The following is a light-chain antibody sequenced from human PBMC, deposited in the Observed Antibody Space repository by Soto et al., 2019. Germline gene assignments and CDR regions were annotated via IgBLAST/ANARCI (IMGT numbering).Light chain of an antibody. J-gene: IGKJ1*01. V-gene: IGKV3-15*01. CDR1: QTVSITY. CDR3: QQYNNWPT. CDR2: GAS. Sequence: PGESATLSCKASQTVSITYLTWYQQKPGQAPRLLIFGASKRATGIPARFSGSGSGTEFTLTISSLQSEDFAVYYCQQYNNWPTFGQGTKV.